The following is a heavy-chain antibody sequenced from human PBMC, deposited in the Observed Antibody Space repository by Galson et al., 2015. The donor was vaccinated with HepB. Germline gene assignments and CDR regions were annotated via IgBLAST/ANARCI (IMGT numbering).Heavy chain of an antibody. D-gene: IGHD3-10*01. CDR2: IYPGDSDT. J-gene: IGHJ6*03. V-gene: IGHV5-51*01. CDR3: ARLPSYYYGSGSYYYYYYMDV. Sequence: QSGAEVKKPGESLKISCKGSGYSFTSYWIGWVRQMPGKGLEWMGIIYPGDSDTRYSPSFQGQVTISADKSISTAYLQWSSLKASDTAMYYCARLPSYYYGSGSYYYYYYMDVWGKGTTVTVSS. CDR1: GYSFTSYW.